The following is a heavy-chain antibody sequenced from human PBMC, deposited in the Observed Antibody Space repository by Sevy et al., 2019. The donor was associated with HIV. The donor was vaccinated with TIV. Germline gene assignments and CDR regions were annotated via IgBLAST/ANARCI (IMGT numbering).Heavy chain of an antibody. CDR3: ATTKDYYDSSGYPFDS. D-gene: IGHD3-22*01. J-gene: IGHJ4*02. V-gene: IGHV1-24*01. Sequence: ASVKVSCKVSGYTLTKLSMHWVRQTPGKGLEWMTTFDPEDGAPEDGKTIYAQKFLGRVTMTEDTSTDTAYMELSSLRSEDTAVYYCATTKDYYDSSGYPFDSWGQGTLVTVSS. CDR2: FDPEDGAPEDGKT. CDR1: GYTLTKLS.